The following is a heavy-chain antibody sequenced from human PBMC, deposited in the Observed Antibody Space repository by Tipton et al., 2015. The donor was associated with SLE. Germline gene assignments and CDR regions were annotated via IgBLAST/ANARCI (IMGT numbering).Heavy chain of an antibody. CDR2: ICCGGST. J-gene: IGHJ2*01. CDR1: GGSITNYY. CDR3: ARRGSWRYFDL. Sequence: TLSLTCTVSGGSITNYYWGWVRQPAGKGLEWIGRICCGGSTKYNPPPDSRVSLSVDASKDQFSLKLSSVTAADTAVYYCARRGSWRYFDLWGRGTLVTVSS. D-gene: IGHD1-26*01. V-gene: IGHV4-4*07.